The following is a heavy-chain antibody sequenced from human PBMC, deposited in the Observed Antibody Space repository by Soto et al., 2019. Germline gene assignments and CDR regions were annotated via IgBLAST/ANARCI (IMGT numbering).Heavy chain of an antibody. V-gene: IGHV3-74*01. CDR3: PRGARNYYYFDY. Sequence: EVQLVESGGGLVQPGGSLRLSCEASGFTFSSYWMHWVRQAPGKGLVWVSRIYTDGSRADYADSVKGRFSISRDNAKNTVYLQVNSLGAEDTAVYYCPRGARNYYYFDYWGQGTLVTVSS. CDR1: GFTFSSYW. D-gene: IGHD1-7*01. CDR2: IYTDGSRA. J-gene: IGHJ4*02.